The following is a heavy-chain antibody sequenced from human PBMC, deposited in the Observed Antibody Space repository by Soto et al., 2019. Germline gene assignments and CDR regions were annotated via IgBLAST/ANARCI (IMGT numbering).Heavy chain of an antibody. V-gene: IGHV4-39*01. J-gene: IGHJ6*02. CDR1: GGSISSSSYY. CDR3: ARTGSGSGYHLVYYYGMDV. CDR2: IYYSGST. D-gene: IGHD3-3*01. Sequence: PSETLSLTCTVSGGSISSSSYYWGWIRQPPGKGLEWIGSIYYSGSTYYNPSLKSRVTISVDTSKNQFSLKLSSVTAADTAVYYCARTGSGSGYHLVYYYGMDVWGQGTTVTVSS.